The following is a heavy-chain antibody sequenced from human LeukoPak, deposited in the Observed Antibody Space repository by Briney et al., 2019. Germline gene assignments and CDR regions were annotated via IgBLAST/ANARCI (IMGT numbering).Heavy chain of an antibody. CDR2: INPNSGGT. Sequence: WASVKVSCKASGYTFTGCYMHWVRQAPGQGLEWMGWINPNSGGTNYAQKFQGRVTMTRDTSISTAYMELSSLRSEDTAVYYCARDPNYDYVWGSYRYPTFDYWGQGTLVTVSS. CDR1: GYTFTGCY. J-gene: IGHJ4*02. V-gene: IGHV1-2*02. D-gene: IGHD3-16*02. CDR3: ARDPNYDYVWGSYRYPTFDY.